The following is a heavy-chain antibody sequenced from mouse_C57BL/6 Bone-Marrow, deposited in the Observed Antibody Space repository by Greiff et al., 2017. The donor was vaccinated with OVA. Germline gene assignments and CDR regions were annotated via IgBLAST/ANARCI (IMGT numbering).Heavy chain of an antibody. CDR3: TRALYYSNFYFDY. D-gene: IGHD2-5*01. CDR1: GFTFSDSW. V-gene: IGHV6-6*01. CDR2: IRNKANNHAT. Sequence: EVKLVESGGGLVQPGGSMKLSCAASGFTFSDSWMDWVRQSPEKGLEWVAEIRNKANNHATYYAESVKGRFTISRDDSKSSVYLQMNSLRAEDTGIYYCTRALYYSNFYFDYWGQGTTLTVSS. J-gene: IGHJ2*01.